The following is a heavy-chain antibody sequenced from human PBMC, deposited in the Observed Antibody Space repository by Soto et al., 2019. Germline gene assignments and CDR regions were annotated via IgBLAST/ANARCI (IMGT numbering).Heavy chain of an antibody. CDR2: IYWDDDK. CDR3: AHRRSLLFGQTYYDY. J-gene: IGHJ4*02. D-gene: IGHD3-10*01. CDR1: GFSLSTSGVG. Sequence: QITLKESGPTLVKPTQTLTLTCTFSGFSLSTSGVGVGWIRQPPGKALEWLALIYWDDDKRFSPSLKSRLTITKDTSKNQVVLTMTNMDPVDTATYYCAHRRSLLFGQTYYDYWGQGALFTVSS. V-gene: IGHV2-5*02.